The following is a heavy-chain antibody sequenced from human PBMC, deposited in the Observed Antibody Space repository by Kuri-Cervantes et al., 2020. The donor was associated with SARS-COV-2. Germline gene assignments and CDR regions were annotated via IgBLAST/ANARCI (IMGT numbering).Heavy chain of an antibody. Sequence: GESLKISCAVSGFSFNDQYMSWIRQAPGKGLEWVSHINGDSTVIEYADSVKGRFIISRDNAKKSLYLQMSSLRAEDTAVYYCANDPNRIHYWGQGALVTVSS. CDR1: GFSFNDQY. D-gene: IGHD2/OR15-2a*01. J-gene: IGHJ4*02. CDR2: INGDSTVI. V-gene: IGHV3-11*01. CDR3: ANDPNRIHY.